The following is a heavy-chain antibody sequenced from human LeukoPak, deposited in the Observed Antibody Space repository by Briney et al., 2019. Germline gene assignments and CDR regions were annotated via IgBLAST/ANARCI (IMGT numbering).Heavy chain of an antibody. CDR1: GFTFSSYS. D-gene: IGHD2-2*01. Sequence: GGSLRLSCAASGFTFSSYSMNWVRQAPGKGLEWVSSISSSSSYIYYADSVEGRFTISRDNAKNSLYLQMNSLRAEDTAVYYCARDLSSSTSCYSYWGQGTLVTVSS. J-gene: IGHJ4*02. CDR2: ISSSSSYI. V-gene: IGHV3-21*01. CDR3: ARDLSSSTSCYSY.